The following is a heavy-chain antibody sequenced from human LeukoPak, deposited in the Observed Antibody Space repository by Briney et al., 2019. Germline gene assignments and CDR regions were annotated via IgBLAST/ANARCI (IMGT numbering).Heavy chain of an antibody. CDR3: AKHATGPRDPDENWFDP. D-gene: IGHD1-14*01. CDR2: FTSSSSYI. CDR1: GFTFSSYS. V-gene: IGHV3-21*01. J-gene: IGHJ5*02. Sequence: GWSLRLSCAASGFTFSSYSMNWVRQAPGKGLEWVSSFTSSSSYIYYADSVKGRFTISRDNAKNSLYLQMNSLRAEDTAVYYCAKHATGPRDPDENWFDPWGQGTLVTVSS.